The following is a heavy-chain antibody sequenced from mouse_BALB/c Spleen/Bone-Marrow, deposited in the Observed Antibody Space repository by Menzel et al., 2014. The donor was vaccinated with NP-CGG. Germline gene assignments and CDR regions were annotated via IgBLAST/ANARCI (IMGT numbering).Heavy chain of an antibody. V-gene: IGHV14-3*02. Sequence: EVKLQESGAELVKPGASVKLSCTASGFNIKNTYIHWVKQSPEQGLEWIGRIDPANVNTKYDPKFQGKATITADTSSNTAYLQLSSLTSEDTAVYYCATYYYGSSLLAYWGQGTLVTVSA. CDR2: IDPANVNT. CDR3: ATYYYGSSLLAY. J-gene: IGHJ3*01. CDR1: GFNIKNTY. D-gene: IGHD1-1*01.